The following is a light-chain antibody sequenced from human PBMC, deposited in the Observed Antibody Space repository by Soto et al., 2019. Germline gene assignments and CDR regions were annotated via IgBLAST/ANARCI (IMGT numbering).Light chain of an antibody. CDR2: GAS. V-gene: IGKV3-20*01. Sequence: ENVLTQSPGTLSLSPGERATLSCRASQSVSSNYLAWYQQKPGQAPRLLIYGASSRATGIPDRFSGGGSGTDFTLTISRLEPEDFAVYYCQQYVTSPWTFGQGTKVEIK. CDR3: QQYVTSPWT. CDR1: QSVSSNY. J-gene: IGKJ1*01.